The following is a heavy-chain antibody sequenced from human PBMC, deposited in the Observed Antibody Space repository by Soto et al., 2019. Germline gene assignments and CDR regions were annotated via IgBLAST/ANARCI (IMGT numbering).Heavy chain of an antibody. V-gene: IGHV3-66*01. CDR3: ARDPTDTPISPS. Sequence: GGSLRLSCAASGFTVSSNYMSWVRQAPGKGLEWVSVIYSGGSTYYADSVKGRFTISRDNSKNTLYLQMNSLRAEDTAVYYCARDPTDTPISPSWGQGTLVTVSS. CDR1: GFTVSSNY. J-gene: IGHJ5*02. D-gene: IGHD5-18*01. CDR2: IYSGGST.